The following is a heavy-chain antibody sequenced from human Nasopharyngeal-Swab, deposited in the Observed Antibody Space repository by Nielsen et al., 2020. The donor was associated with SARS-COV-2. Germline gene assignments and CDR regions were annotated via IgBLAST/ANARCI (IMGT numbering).Heavy chain of an antibody. V-gene: IGHV4-31*02. D-gene: IGHD6-19*01. CDR2: IYYSGST. CDR3: ARSLGWRHYAFDI. Sequence: SCPVSGGSISSGGYYWSWIRQHPGKGLEWIGYIYYSGSTYYNPSLKSRVTISVDTSKNQFSLKLSSVTAADTAVYYCARSLGWRHYAFDIWGQGTMVTVSS. CDR1: GGSISSGGYY. J-gene: IGHJ3*02.